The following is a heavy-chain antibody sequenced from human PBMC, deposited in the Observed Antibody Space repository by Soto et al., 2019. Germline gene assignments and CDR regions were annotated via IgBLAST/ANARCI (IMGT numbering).Heavy chain of an antibody. Sequence: EVQLVESGGGLVQPGRSLRISCAASGFTFDDYAMHWVRQAPGKGLEWVSGISWNSGSIGYADSVKGRFTISRDNAKNSLYLQMNSLRAEDTALYYCAKSAEGYYNAKYYFDYWGQGTLVTVSS. V-gene: IGHV3-9*01. D-gene: IGHD3-9*01. CDR2: ISWNSGSI. CDR3: AKSAEGYYNAKYYFDY. J-gene: IGHJ4*02. CDR1: GFTFDDYA.